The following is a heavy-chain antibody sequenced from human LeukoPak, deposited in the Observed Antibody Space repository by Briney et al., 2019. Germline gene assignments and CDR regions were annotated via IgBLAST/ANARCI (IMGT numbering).Heavy chain of an antibody. CDR1: GFTFSNYG. V-gene: IGHV3-33*01. Sequence: GGSLRLSCAASGFTFSNYGMCWVRQAPGKGLEWVADIWYDGSNKYYADSVKGRFTISRDNSKNTLYLQMNSLRAEDTAVYYCARMGGYSGYDLNYWGQGTLVTVSS. CDR3: ARMGGYSGYDLNY. D-gene: IGHD5-12*01. CDR2: IWYDGSNK. J-gene: IGHJ4*02.